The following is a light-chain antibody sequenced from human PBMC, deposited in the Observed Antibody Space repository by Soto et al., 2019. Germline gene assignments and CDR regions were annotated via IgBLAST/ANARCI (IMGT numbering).Light chain of an antibody. CDR3: QSFDTSLSGFVV. V-gene: IGLV1-40*01. J-gene: IGLJ2*01. CDR2: DNN. CDR1: SSNIGAGDD. Sequence: QSVLTQPPSMSGTTGQRVTISFTGSSSNIGAGDDVHWYQQHPGTAPKLLIFDNNNRPSGVPDRFSGSKSATSASLAITGLQAEDEADDYCQSFDTSLSGFVVFGGGTKVTVL.